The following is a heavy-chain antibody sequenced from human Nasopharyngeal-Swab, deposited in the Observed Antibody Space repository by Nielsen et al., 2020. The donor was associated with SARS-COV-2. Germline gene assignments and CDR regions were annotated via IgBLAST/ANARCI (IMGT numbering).Heavy chain of an antibody. D-gene: IGHD6-13*01. CDR1: GGSIRSGDYY. J-gene: IGHJ6*02. Sequence: LRLSCNVSGGSIRSGDYYWTWIRQPPGKGLEWIAYISSSGSPRYNPSLKSRVILPIDRSRNQFSLMLTSVTAADTAVYFCARDRGSNYGMDVWGHGTTATVSS. V-gene: IGHV4-30-4*01. CDR2: ISSSGSP. CDR3: ARDRGSNYGMDV.